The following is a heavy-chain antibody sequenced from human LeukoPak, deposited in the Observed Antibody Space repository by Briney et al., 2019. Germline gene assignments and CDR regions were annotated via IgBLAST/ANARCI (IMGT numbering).Heavy chain of an antibody. V-gene: IGHV3-23*01. Sequence: GGSLRLSCAVSGITLSNYGMSWVRQAPGKGLEWVSGTSGSGGNTYYADSVKGRFTISRDNSKNTLYLQMNSLRAEDTAVYFCAKRGFVIRVILVGFHKEAYYFDSWGQGALVTVSS. D-gene: IGHD3-22*01. CDR2: TSGSGGNT. J-gene: IGHJ4*02. CDR1: GITLSNYG. CDR3: AKRGFVIRVILVGFHKEAYYFDS.